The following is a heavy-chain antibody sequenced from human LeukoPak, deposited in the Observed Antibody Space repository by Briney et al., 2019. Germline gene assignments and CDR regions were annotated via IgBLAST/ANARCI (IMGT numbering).Heavy chain of an antibody. J-gene: IGHJ4*02. D-gene: IGHD1-26*01. CDR2: LYVSGST. CDR3: ASAVAQSGSYGY. Sequence: SETLSLTCSVSGASVSSYYYNWIRQTAGRGLEWIGRLYVSGSTDYNPSLKSRVTISVDTSKNQFSLKLSSVTAADTAVYYCASAVAQSGSYGYWGQGTLVTVSS. CDR1: GASVSSYY. V-gene: IGHV4-4*07.